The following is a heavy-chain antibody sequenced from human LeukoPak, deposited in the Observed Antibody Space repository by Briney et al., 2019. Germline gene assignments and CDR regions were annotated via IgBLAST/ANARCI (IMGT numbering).Heavy chain of an antibody. CDR2: IYYSGST. J-gene: IGHJ4*02. CDR1: GYSISSSNW. D-gene: IGHD2-8*01. Sequence: SETLSLTCAVSGYSISSSNWWGWIRQPPGKGLEWIGYIYYSGSTYYNPSLKSRVTMSVDTSKNQLSLKLSSVTAVDTAVYYCARGRQYCTNGVCYGGDFDYWGQGTLVTVSS. V-gene: IGHV4-28*03. CDR3: ARGRQYCTNGVCYGGDFDY.